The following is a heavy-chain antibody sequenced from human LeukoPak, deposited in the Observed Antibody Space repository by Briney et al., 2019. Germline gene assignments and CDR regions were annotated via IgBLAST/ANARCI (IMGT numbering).Heavy chain of an antibody. D-gene: IGHD3-16*02. Sequence: SETLSLTCAVYGGSFSGYYWSWIRQPPGKGLEWIGEINHSGSTNYNPSLKSRVTISVDTSKNQFSLKLSSVTAADTAVYCCARQLHYDYVWGSYRNYYFDYWGQGTLVTVSS. J-gene: IGHJ4*02. CDR2: INHSGST. CDR3: ARQLHYDYVWGSYRNYYFDY. V-gene: IGHV4-34*01. CDR1: GGSFSGYY.